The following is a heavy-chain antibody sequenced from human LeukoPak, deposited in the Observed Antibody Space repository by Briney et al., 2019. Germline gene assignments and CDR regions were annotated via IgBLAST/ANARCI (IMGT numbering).Heavy chain of an antibody. CDR1: GFTFSGYG. V-gene: IGHV3-74*01. J-gene: IGHJ6*03. CDR2: INSEGSST. CDR3: SKMPLRYYYMDV. D-gene: IGHD2-2*01. Sequence: GGPLTLSCAASGFTFSGYGMQWVRQSPGKGLVWVSRINSEGSSTGYADSVKGRFTISRDNANNTLYLQMNSLRAEDTAVYFCSKMPLRYYYMDVWGKGPTVTVSS.